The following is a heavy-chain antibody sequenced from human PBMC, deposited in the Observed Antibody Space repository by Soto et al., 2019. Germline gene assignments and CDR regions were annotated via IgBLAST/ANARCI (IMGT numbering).Heavy chain of an antibody. V-gene: IGHV4-59*01. Sequence: PETLSLTCTVSGGSISSYYWSWIRQPPGKGLEWIGYIYYSGSTNYNPSLKSRVTISVDTSKNQFSLKLSSVTAADTAVYYCAQYYDFGSGAFDPWGQGTLVTVSS. CDR2: IYYSGST. CDR3: AQYYDFGSGAFDP. CDR1: GGSISSYY. D-gene: IGHD3-3*01. J-gene: IGHJ5*02.